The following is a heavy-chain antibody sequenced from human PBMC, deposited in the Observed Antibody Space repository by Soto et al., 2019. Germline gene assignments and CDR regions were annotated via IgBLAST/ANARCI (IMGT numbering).Heavy chain of an antibody. J-gene: IGHJ4*02. V-gene: IGHV1-46*01. CDR3: ARGDNDY. CDR1: GYTFTNYY. Sequence: ASVKVSCKASGYTFTNYYVQWVRQAPGQGLEWMGAIHPDGGHTTYSQKFQDRVTMTRDTFTSTIYMELSSLRSEDTAVYYCARGDNDYWGQGTLVTVSS. CDR2: IHPDGGHT.